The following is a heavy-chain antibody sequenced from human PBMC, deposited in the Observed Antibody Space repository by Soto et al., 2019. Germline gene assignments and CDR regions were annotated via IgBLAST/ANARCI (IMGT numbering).Heavy chain of an antibody. V-gene: IGHV4-39*07. J-gene: IGHJ5*02. CDR2: IHHTGST. Sequence: SETLSLTCTVSGDSISSNNYYWGWIRQPPGKGLEWIGEIHHTGSTNYNPSLKSRVTISVDKSKNEFSLKLSSVTAADTAVYYCARCVLGTSCYNPWGQGTLVTVSS. D-gene: IGHD2-2*02. CDR3: ARCVLGTSCYNP. CDR1: GDSISSNNYY.